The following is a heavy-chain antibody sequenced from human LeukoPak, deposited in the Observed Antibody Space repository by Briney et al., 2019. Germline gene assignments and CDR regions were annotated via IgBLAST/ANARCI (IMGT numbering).Heavy chain of an antibody. CDR1: GYSISSGYY. V-gene: IGHV4-38-2*02. D-gene: IGHD2-15*01. Sequence: SETLSLTCTVSGYSISSGYYWGWIRQPPGKGLEWIGSGSTYYNPSLKSRVTISVDTSKNQFSLKLSSVTAADTAVYYCARARGGNIVVVVAYFDPWGQGTLVTVSS. J-gene: IGHJ5*02. CDR2: SGST. CDR3: ARARGGNIVVVVAYFDP.